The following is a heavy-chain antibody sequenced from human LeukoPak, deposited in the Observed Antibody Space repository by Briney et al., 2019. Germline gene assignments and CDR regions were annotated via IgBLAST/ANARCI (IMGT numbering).Heavy chain of an antibody. J-gene: IGHJ6*02. V-gene: IGHV1-3*01. CDR2: INAGNDDT. D-gene: IGHD2-15*01. CDR1: GFPFTNYA. CDR3: ARERWHCRGNDCYSVYYYGLDV. Sequence: ASVKVSRKASGFPFTNYAFHWVRQAPGQRLEWLGWINAGNDDTKYSQKFQGRVTITRDTSANTAYMELSSLTSDDTAVYYCARERWHCRGNDCYSVYYYGLDVWGQGTTVTVSS.